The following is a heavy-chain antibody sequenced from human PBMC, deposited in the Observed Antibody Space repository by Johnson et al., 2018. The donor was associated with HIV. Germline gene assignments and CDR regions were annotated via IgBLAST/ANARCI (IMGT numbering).Heavy chain of an antibody. J-gene: IGHJ3*02. Sequence: IQLVESGGGVVQPGRSLRLSCAASGFTFSSYWMHWVRQAPGKGLVWVSVIYSGGYTYSADSVKGRFTISRDNSKNTLYLQMNSLRVEDTAVYYCARTCRGSSWYRVSGTDGFDIWGQGTMVTVSS. CDR2: IYSGGYT. D-gene: IGHD6-13*01. CDR3: ARTCRGSSWYRVSGTDGFDI. V-gene: IGHV3-66*02. CDR1: GFTFSSYW.